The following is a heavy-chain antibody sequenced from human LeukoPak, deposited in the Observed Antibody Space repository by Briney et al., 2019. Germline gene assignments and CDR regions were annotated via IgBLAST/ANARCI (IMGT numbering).Heavy chain of an antibody. V-gene: IGHV4-38-2*02. Sequence: SETLSLTCTVSGYSITNNYYWDWIRQPPGEGLEWIGSIYHSGSTYYNPSLKSRVTISVDTSMNHFSLKLTSVTAADTAVYYCARETTRDRFMDVWGKGTTVTVSS. CDR1: GYSITNNYY. D-gene: IGHD4-17*01. J-gene: IGHJ6*03. CDR2: IYHSGST. CDR3: ARETTRDRFMDV.